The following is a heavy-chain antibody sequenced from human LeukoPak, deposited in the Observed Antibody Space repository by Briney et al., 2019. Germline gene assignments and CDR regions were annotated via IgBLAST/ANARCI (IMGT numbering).Heavy chain of an antibody. J-gene: IGHJ5*02. CDR2: ISAYNGNT. V-gene: IGHV1-18*01. CDR3: ARDLEYHGSSAYYDFWSGP. CDR1: GYTFTSYG. D-gene: IGHD3-3*01. Sequence: GASVKVSCKASGYTFTSYGISWVRQAPGQGLEWMGWISAYNGNTNYAQKLQGRVTMTTDTSTSTAYMELRSLRSDDTAVYYCARDLEYHGSSAYYDFWSGPWGQGTLVTVSS.